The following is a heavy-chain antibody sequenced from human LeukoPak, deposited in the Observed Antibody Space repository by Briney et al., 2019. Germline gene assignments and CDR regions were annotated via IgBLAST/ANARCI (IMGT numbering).Heavy chain of an antibody. CDR2: INWNGDST. CDR1: GFKFDDYG. V-gene: IGHV3-20*04. J-gene: IGHJ5*02. CDR3: ARDELLNRNWFDP. D-gene: IGHD3-10*01. Sequence: GSLRLSCRGSGFKFDDYGVTWVRQAPGKGLEWVSDINWNGDSTGYAHSVRGRFTISRDNSKNSVYLQMNSLRVEDTAFYYCARDELLNRNWFDPWGQGTLVTVSS.